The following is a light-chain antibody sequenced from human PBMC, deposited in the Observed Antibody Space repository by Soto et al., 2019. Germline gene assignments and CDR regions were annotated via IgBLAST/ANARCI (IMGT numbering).Light chain of an antibody. J-gene: IGKJ1*01. CDR2: RVS. V-gene: IGKV2-30*01. CDR1: QSLVYSDGNAY. CDR3: MQATPWPPT. Sequence: DVVMTQSPLSLPVTLGQPASISCSSSQSLVYSDGNAYLNWFHQRPGQSPRRLIYRVSKRDSGVPDRFSGSGSGTDFTLKISRVEADDIGVYYCMQATPWPPTFGRGTKVEIK.